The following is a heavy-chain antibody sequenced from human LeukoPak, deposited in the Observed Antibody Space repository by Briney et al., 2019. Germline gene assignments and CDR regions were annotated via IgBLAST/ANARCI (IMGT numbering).Heavy chain of an antibody. CDR1: EFTFSSYE. Sequence: GGSLRLSCAASEFTFSSYEMNWVRQAPGKGLEWVSAIRGSGGSTYYADSVKGRFTISRDNSKNTLYLQVNSLRAEDTAVYYCAKLLNDYGDYYFDYWGQGTLVTVSS. CDR3: AKLLNDYGDYYFDY. CDR2: IRGSGGST. V-gene: IGHV3-23*01. D-gene: IGHD4-17*01. J-gene: IGHJ4*02.